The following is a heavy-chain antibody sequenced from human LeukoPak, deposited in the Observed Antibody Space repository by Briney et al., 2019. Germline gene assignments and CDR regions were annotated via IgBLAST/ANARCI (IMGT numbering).Heavy chain of an antibody. Sequence: GGSLRLSCAASGFTFTSYWMNWVRQAPGKGLEWVGNIKPDGSQTYYVDSVKGRFTISRDNAKDSVSLQLNSLRAEDTAVYFCVRSIDAWGQGTLVTVSS. V-gene: IGHV3-7*03. J-gene: IGHJ5*02. D-gene: IGHD3-3*01. CDR1: GFTFTSYW. CDR3: VRSIDA. CDR2: IKPDGSQT.